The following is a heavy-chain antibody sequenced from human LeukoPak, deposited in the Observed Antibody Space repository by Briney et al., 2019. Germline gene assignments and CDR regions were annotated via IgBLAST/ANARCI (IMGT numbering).Heavy chain of an antibody. CDR2: IGSTI. D-gene: IGHD1-26*01. CDR1: GFTFSDYY. J-gene: IGHJ6*03. CDR3: ARDRGIVGTTGYYYMDV. Sequence: GGSLRLSCAASGFTFSDYYMSWIRQAPGKGLEWVSYIGSTIYYADSVKGRFTISRDNAKNSLYLQMNSLRAEDTAVYYCARDRGIVGTTGYYYMDVWGKGTTVTVS. V-gene: IGHV3-11*04.